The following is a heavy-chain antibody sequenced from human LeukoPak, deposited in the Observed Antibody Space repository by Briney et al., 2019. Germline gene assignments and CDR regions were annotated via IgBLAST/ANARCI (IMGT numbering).Heavy chain of an antibody. CDR1: GFTFSSYA. V-gene: IGHV3-15*01. D-gene: IGHD3-3*01. Sequence: GGSLRLSCAASGFTFSSYAMSWVRQAPGKGLEWVGRIKSKTDGGTTDYAAPVKGRFTISRDDSKNTLYLQMNSLKTEDTAVYYCTTARHYDFWSGYVNWGQGTLVTVSS. CDR2: IKSKTDGGTT. J-gene: IGHJ4*02. CDR3: TTARHYDFWSGYVN.